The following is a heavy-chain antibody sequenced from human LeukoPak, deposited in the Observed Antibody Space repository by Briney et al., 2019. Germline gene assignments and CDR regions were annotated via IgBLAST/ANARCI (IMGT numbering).Heavy chain of an antibody. V-gene: IGHV1-69*05. CDR1: GGTFSRYA. J-gene: IGHJ6*03. D-gene: IGHD4-23*01. CDR3: ATPLDLYYGGNTPSYYYYMDV. Sequence: SVKVSCKASGGTFSRYAISWVRQAPGQGLEWMGGIIPIFGTANYAQKFQGRVTITTDESTRTAYMELSSQRSEDTAVYYCATPLDLYYGGNTPSYYYYMDVWGKGTTVTVSS. CDR2: IIPIFGTA.